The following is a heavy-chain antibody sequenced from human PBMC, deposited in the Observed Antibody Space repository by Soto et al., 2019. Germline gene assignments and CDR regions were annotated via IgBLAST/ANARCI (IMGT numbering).Heavy chain of an antibody. J-gene: IGHJ4*01. Sequence: QITLKESGPTLVKPTQTLTLTCTFSGFSLSTSGVGVGWIRQPPGKALEWLALIYWDDDKRYSPSLKCRLTIXKXXSNNQVVLTMTTIDPVDTATYYCAHSGSPGGDFDYWGHGTLVTVSS. V-gene: IGHV2-5*02. CDR2: IYWDDDK. CDR1: GFSLSTSGVG. D-gene: IGHD1-26*01. CDR3: AHSGSPGGDFDY.